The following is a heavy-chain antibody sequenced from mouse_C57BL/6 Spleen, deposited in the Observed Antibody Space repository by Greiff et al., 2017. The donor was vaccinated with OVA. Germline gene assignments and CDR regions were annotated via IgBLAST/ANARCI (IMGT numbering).Heavy chain of an antibody. CDR2: IYPGDGDT. CDR1: GYAFSSYW. D-gene: IGHD2-2*01. Sequence: VQLQQSGAELVKPGASVKISCKASGYAFSSYWMNWVKQRPGKGLEWIGQIYPGDGDTNYNGKFKGKATLTADKSSSTAYMQLSSLTSEDSAVYFCARRMVTTGYAMDYWGQGTSVTVSS. CDR3: ARRMVTTGYAMDY. J-gene: IGHJ4*01. V-gene: IGHV1-80*01.